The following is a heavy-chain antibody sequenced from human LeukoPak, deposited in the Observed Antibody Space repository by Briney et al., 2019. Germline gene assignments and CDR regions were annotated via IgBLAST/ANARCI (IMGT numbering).Heavy chain of an antibody. CDR3: AKRGYYYYYMDV. V-gene: IGHV3-23*01. J-gene: IGHJ6*03. Sequence: QPGGSLRRSCAASGFTFSSYAMSWVRQAPGKGLEWVSAISGSGGSTYYADSVKGRFTISRDNSKNTLYLQMNSLRAEDTAVYYCAKRGYYYYYMDVWGKGTTVTVSS. CDR1: GFTFSSYA. D-gene: IGHD3-16*01. CDR2: ISGSGGST.